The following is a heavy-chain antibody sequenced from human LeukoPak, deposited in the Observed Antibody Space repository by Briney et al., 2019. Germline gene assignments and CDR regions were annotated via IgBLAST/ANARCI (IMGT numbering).Heavy chain of an antibody. Sequence: PSETLFLTSSVPVGSISSYYCSWIRQPPGKGLERIGYNYYSGSTNYNPSLKSRVTISVDTSKNQSSLKLSSVTAADTAVYYCARHAAGYSSSWIDYWGQGTLVTVSS. CDR2: NYYSGST. CDR1: VGSISSYY. CDR3: ARHAAGYSSSWIDY. J-gene: IGHJ4*02. V-gene: IGHV4-59*08. D-gene: IGHD6-13*01.